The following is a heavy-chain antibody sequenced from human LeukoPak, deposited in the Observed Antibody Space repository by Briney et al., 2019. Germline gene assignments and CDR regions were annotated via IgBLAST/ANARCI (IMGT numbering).Heavy chain of an antibody. Sequence: ASVKVSCKASGGTFSSYDINWVRQATGQGLEWMGWMNPNSGNTGYAQKFQGRVTMTRNTSISTAYMELSSLRSEDTAVYYCARALLTWIRMAFDPWGQGTLVTVSS. V-gene: IGHV1-8*02. CDR2: MNPNSGNT. D-gene: IGHD5-18*01. J-gene: IGHJ5*02. CDR3: ARALLTWIRMAFDP. CDR1: GGTFSSYD.